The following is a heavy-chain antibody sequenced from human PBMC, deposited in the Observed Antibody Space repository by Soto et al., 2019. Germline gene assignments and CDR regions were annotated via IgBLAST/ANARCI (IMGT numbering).Heavy chain of an antibody. J-gene: IGHJ6*03. CDR3: ARDGGGYCSGGSCLASYYYIDG. CDR1: GFTFSSYG. Sequence: QVQLVESGGGVVQPGRSLRLSCAASGFTFSSYGMHWVRQAPGKGLEWVAVIWYDGSNKYYADSVKGRFTISRDNSKNTLYLQMNSLRAEDTAVYYCARDGGGYCSGGSCLASYYYIDGWGKGTTVTVSS. D-gene: IGHD2-15*01. V-gene: IGHV3-33*01. CDR2: IWYDGSNK.